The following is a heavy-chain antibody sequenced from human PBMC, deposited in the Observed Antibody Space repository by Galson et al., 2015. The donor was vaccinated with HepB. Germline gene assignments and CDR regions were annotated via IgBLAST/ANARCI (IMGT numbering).Heavy chain of an antibody. J-gene: IGHJ6*02. D-gene: IGHD4-23*01. Sequence: SLRLSCAASGFTFSSYDMHWVRQATGKGLEWVSAIGTAGDTYYPGSVKGRFTISRENAKNSLYLQMNSLRAGDTAVYYCARAAYGGNPMDVWGQGTTVTVSS. V-gene: IGHV3-13*04. CDR2: IGTAGDT. CDR1: GFTFSSYD. CDR3: ARAAYGGNPMDV.